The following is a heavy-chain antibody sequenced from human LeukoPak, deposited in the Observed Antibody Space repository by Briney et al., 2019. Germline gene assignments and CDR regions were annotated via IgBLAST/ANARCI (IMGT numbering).Heavy chain of an antibody. V-gene: IGHV3-49*03. CDR3: TRTDVTVVVITTEYYFDY. CDR2: IRSKAYGGTT. CDR1: GFTFGDYA. J-gene: IGHJ4*02. Sequence: PGGSLRLSCTASGFTFGDYAMSWFRQAPGKGLEWVGFIRSKAYGGTTEYAASVKGRFTISRDDSKSIAYLQMNSLKTEDTAVYYCTRTDVTVVVITTEYYFDYWGQGTLVTVSS. D-gene: IGHD3-22*01.